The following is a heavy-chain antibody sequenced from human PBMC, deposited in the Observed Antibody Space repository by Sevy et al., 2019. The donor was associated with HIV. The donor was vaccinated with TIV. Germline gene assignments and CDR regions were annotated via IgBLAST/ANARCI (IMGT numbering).Heavy chain of an antibody. CDR3: ARRNDFDI. V-gene: IGHV4-59*08. J-gene: IGHJ3*02. CDR2: VYYTGGT. CDR1: GGSINSDH. Sequence: SETLSLTCTVSGGSINSDHWNWIRQPPGKGLEWIGYVYYTGGTNYNPSPKNRVPISVDRTKNQFSLKLTSVTAADTAVYYCARRNDFDIWGQGTMVTVSS.